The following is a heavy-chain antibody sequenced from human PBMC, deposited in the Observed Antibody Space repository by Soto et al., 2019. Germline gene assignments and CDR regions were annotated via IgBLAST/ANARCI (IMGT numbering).Heavy chain of an antibody. V-gene: IGHV1-24*01. Sequence: ASVKVSCKVSGYTLTELSMHWVRQAPGKGLEWMGGFDPADGKIIYAQKFQGRVTMSEDTSSDTAYVELSSLRSEDTAVYYCATSYSEGYSWAFDIWGQGTVVTVSS. D-gene: IGHD1-26*01. CDR1: GYTLTELS. CDR3: ATSYSEGYSWAFDI. J-gene: IGHJ3*02. CDR2: FDPADGKI.